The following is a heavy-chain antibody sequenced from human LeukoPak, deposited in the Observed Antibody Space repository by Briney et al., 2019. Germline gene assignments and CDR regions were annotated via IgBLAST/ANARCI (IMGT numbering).Heavy chain of an antibody. Sequence: SETLSLTCAVYGGSFSGYYWSWIRQPPGKGLEWIGEINHSGSTNYNPSLKSRVTISVDTSKNQFSLELSSVTAADTAVHYCARVLKGSRRYFTMMGDWFDPWGQGTLVTVSS. D-gene: IGHD3-22*01. CDR1: GGSFSGYY. CDR3: ARVLKGSRRYFTMMGDWFDP. CDR2: INHSGST. V-gene: IGHV4-34*01. J-gene: IGHJ5*02.